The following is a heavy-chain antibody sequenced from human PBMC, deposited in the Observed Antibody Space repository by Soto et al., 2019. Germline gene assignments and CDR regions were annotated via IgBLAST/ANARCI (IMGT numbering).Heavy chain of an antibody. D-gene: IGHD3-3*01. Sequence: ASVKVSCKASGYTFTSYGISWVRQAPGQGLEWVGWISAYNGNTNYAQKLQGRVTMTTDTSTSTAYMELRSLRSDDTAVYYCASGRSGYYTGDYYYGMDVWGQGTTVTVSS. CDR2: ISAYNGNT. CDR3: ASGRSGYYTGDYYYGMDV. CDR1: GYTFTSYG. J-gene: IGHJ6*02. V-gene: IGHV1-18*04.